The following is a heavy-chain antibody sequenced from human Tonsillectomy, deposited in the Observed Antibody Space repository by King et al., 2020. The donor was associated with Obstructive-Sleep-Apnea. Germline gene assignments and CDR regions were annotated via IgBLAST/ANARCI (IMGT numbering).Heavy chain of an antibody. V-gene: IGHV3-7*03. J-gene: IGHJ4*02. CDR3: ARDRGSSGWRYYFDY. CDR2: IKQDGSEK. D-gene: IGHD6-19*01. Sequence: DVQLVESGGGLVQPGGSLRLSCAASGFTFSSYWMSWVRQAPGKGLEWVANIKQDGSEKYYVDSVKGRLTISRDNAKNSLYLQMNSLRAEDTAVYYCARDRGSSGWRYYFDYWGQGTLVTVSS. CDR1: GFTFSSYW.